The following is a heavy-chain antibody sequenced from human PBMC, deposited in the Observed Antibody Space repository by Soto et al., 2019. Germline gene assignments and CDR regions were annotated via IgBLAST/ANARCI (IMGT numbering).Heavy chain of an antibody. CDR2: IDHSGSI. CDR1: GGSFSYYY. CDR3: SRGRPTTLVTPWSFDL. V-gene: IGHV4-34*01. J-gene: IGHJ2*01. D-gene: IGHD6-13*01. Sequence: QVQLQQWGAGLLKPSETLSLTCAVYGGSFSYYYWNWIRQPPGKGLEWIGEIDHSGSINYNPSLKSRVTILVDTSKNQFSLELSSVTAAGTAVYYCSRGRPTTLVTPWSFDLWGRGTLVTVSS.